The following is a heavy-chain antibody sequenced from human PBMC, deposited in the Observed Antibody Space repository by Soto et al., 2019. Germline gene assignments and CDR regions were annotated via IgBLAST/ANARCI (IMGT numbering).Heavy chain of an antibody. Sequence: VQLLESGGAWLHRGGPRSLPWVASGFTLNTNPMSWARQPPGKGLEWVSTIGGTDGDSDGVPWYEDSVKGRFTISRDSSANTLFLHMDNLRAEDSALYYCVKRGRNWGAFDFWGQGTTVVVSS. CDR1: GFTLNTNP. J-gene: IGHJ3*01. V-gene: IGHV3-23*01. CDR3: VKRGRNWGAFDF. D-gene: IGHD7-27*01. CDR2: IGGTDGDSDGVP.